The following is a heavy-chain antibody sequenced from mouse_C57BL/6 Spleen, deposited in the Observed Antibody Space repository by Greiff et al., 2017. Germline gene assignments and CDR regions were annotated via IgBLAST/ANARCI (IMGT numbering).Heavy chain of an antibody. CDR1: GYTFTSYW. J-gene: IGHJ2*01. CDR2: IYPGSGST. D-gene: IGHD1-1*01. CDR3: ARSYGSSYVYFDY. V-gene: IGHV1-55*01. Sequence: QVQLQQSGAELVKPGASVKMSCKASGYTFTSYWTTWVKQRPGQGLEWIGDIYPGSGSTNYNEKFKSKATLTVDTSSSTAYMQLSSLTSEDSAVYYCARSYGSSYVYFDYWGQGTTRTVSS.